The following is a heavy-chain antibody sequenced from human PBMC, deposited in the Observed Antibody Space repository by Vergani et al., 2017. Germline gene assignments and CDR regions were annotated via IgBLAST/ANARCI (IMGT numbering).Heavy chain of an antibody. CDR3: ARGRASSGHYYYHYMDV. CDR2: MYISGST. V-gene: IGHV4-61*02. J-gene: IGHJ6*03. CDR1: GGSISSGSYY. Sequence: QVQLQESGPGLVKPSQTLSLTCTVSGGSISSGSYYWSWLRQPAGKGLEWIGRMYISGSTKYNPSLKSRVTMSVDTSKNQFSLKLSSVTAGDTAVYYCARGRASSGHYYYHYMDVWGKGTTVTVSS. D-gene: IGHD3-22*01.